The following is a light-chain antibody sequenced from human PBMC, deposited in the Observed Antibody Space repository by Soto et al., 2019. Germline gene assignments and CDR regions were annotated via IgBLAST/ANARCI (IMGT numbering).Light chain of an antibody. Sequence: QSALTQPASVSGSPGQSITISCTGTSSDIGSYNFVSWYQQHPGKAPKVIIYDVINRPSGVSNLFSGSKSGNTASLTISGLQAEDEANYYCSSYTTSSTPLFGGGTKLTVL. CDR3: SSYTTSSTPL. CDR2: DVI. CDR1: SSDIGSYNF. J-gene: IGLJ2*01. V-gene: IGLV2-14*03.